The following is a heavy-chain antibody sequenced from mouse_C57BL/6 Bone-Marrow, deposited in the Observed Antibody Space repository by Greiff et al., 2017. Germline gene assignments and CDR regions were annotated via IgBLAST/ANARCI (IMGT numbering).Heavy chain of an antibody. CDR3: ARRAITTVEADY. V-gene: IGHV1-61*01. CDR1: GYTFTSYW. J-gene: IGHJ2*01. CDR2: IYPSDSET. Sequence: QVQLQPPGAELVRPGSSVKLSCKASGYTFTSYWLDWVKQRPGQGLEWIGNIYPSDSETHYNQKFKDKATLTVDKSSSTAYMQLSSLTSEDSAVYYCARRAITTVEADYWGQGTTLTVSS. D-gene: IGHD1-1*01.